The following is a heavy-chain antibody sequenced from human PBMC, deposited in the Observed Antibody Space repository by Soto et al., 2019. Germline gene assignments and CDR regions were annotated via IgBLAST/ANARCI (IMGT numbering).Heavy chain of an antibody. V-gene: IGHV1-18*01. J-gene: IGHJ4*02. CDR1: GYILPTYG. CDR2: ISAINGAT. D-gene: IGHD6-19*01. CDR3: TRGKSIAGAEGY. Sequence: QVQLVQSGGEVRKPGASVKLSCKAPGYILPTYGVIWVRQAPGQGREWGGWISAINGATSSAQKFQDRVIMTTDTSTSTAFMELRSLRSDDTVIYYCTRGKSIAGAEGYWGQGTRVTVSS.